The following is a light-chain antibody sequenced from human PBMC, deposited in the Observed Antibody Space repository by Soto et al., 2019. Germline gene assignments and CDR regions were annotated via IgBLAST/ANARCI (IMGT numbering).Light chain of an antibody. V-gene: IGKV3-20*01. CDR1: QTVSSDY. Sequence: EIVLTQSPGTLSLSPGERATLSCRASQTVSSDYLAWYQQKPGQAPRLLICAASTRATGIPDRFSGSGSGSDFTLSISRLEPEDFAVYYCQLYGTSPKPFGQGTKVEIK. J-gene: IGKJ1*01. CDR3: QLYGTSPKP. CDR2: AAS.